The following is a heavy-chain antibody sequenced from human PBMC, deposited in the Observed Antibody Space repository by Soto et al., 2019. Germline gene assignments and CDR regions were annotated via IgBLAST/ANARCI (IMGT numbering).Heavy chain of an antibody. V-gene: IGHV1-69*06. CDR2: IIPIFGTA. CDR1: GGTFSSYA. Sequence: QVQLVQSGAEVKKPGSSVKVSCKASGGTFSSYAISWVRQAPGQGLEWMGGIIPIFGTANYAQKFQGRVTITADKSTSTDYMELSSLRSEDTAVYYCARKRYCSSTSCYFYYYYYGMDVWGQGTTVTVSS. J-gene: IGHJ6*02. CDR3: ARKRYCSSTSCYFYYYYYGMDV. D-gene: IGHD2-2*01.